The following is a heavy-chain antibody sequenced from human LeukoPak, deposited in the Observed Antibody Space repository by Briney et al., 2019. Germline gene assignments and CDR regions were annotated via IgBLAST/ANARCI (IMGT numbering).Heavy chain of an antibody. V-gene: IGHV3-23*01. Sequence: GGSLRLSCAASGFTFSTYGMHWVRQAPGKGLEWVSAISGSGGSTYYADSVKGRFTISRDNSKNTLYLQMNSLRAEDTAVYYCAKFRALGYGYDFDYWGQGTLVTVSS. CDR3: AKFRALGYGYDFDY. J-gene: IGHJ4*02. D-gene: IGHD5-18*01. CDR1: GFTFSTYG. CDR2: ISGSGGST.